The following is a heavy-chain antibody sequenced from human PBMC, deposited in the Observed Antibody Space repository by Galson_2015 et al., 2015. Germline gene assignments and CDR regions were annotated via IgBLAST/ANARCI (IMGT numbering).Heavy chain of an antibody. J-gene: IGHJ6*03. D-gene: IGHD3-10*01. V-gene: IGHV1-18*01. CDR3: ARDLHFYASGSYYNPYYYHYIDV. CDR2: ISGKSGDT. Sequence: SVKVSCKASGYTFTNYGISWVRQAPGQGLEWVGWISGKSGDTKYAETVQGRVTMTTDTSTTTAYMALRSLRSDDTPVYYCARDLHFYASGSYYNPYYYHYIDVWGKGTTVIVSS. CDR1: GYTFTNYG.